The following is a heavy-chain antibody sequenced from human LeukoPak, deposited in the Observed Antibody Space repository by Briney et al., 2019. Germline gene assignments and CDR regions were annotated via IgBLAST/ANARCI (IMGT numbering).Heavy chain of an antibody. J-gene: IGHJ5*02. CDR2: IYYSWST. Sequence: SETLSLTCTVSGGSINSYYWSWIRQPPGKGLEWIGYIYYSWSTEYNPSLKSRVTISVDTSKNQFSLKMSSVTAADTAVYYCARARDGHINNWFDPWGQGTLVTVSS. CDR1: GGSINSYY. D-gene: IGHD5-24*01. V-gene: IGHV4-59*01. CDR3: ARARDGHINNWFDP.